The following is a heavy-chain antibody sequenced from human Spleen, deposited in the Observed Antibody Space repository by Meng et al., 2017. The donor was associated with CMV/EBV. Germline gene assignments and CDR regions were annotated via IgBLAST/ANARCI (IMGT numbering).Heavy chain of an antibody. J-gene: IGHJ4*02. CDR2: INPNSGGT. D-gene: IGHD2-2*01. V-gene: IGHV1-2*02. CDR1: GYTFTGYY. Sequence: ASVKVSCKASGYTFTGYYMHWVRQAPGQGLEWMGWINPNSGGTNYAQKFQGRVTMTRDTSISTAYMELSRLRSDDTALYYCARDAGYCSSTSCYPFDSWGQGTLVTVSS. CDR3: ARDAGYCSSTSCYPFDS.